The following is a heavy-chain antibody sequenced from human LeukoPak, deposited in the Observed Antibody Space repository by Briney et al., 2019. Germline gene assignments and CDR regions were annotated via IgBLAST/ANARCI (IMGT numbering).Heavy chain of an antibody. J-gene: IGHJ4*02. CDR1: GYTFTGYY. CDR3: ARGYCSSTSCYTKDY. Sequence: GASVTVSCKASGYTFTGYYMHWVRQAPGQGLAWMGWINPNSGGTNYAQKFQGRVTMTRDTSISTAYMELSRLRSDDTAVYYCARGYCSSTSCYTKDYWGQGTLVTVSS. V-gene: IGHV1-2*02. D-gene: IGHD2-2*02. CDR2: INPNSGGT.